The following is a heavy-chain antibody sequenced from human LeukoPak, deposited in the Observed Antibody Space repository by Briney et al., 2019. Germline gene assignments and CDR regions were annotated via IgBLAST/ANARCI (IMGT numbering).Heavy chain of an antibody. CDR1: GFTFSSYG. CDR3: ASRRSGWVNAFDI. CDR2: ISSSGSTI. J-gene: IGHJ3*02. D-gene: IGHD3-22*01. Sequence: GGSLRLSCAASGFTFSSYGMNWVRQAPGKGLASVSYISSSGSTIYYADSVKGRFTISRDNAKNSLYLQMNSLRAEDTAVYYCASRRSGWVNAFDIWGQGTMITVSS. V-gene: IGHV3-48*03.